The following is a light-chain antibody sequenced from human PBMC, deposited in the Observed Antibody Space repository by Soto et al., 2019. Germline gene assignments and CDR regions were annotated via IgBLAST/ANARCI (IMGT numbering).Light chain of an antibody. Sequence: DSRINKIRSAPCAERGDIVAIAGRASQSISSWLAWYQQKPGKAHKLLIYDASSLESGVPSRFSGSGSGKEFTLTMCTVSPDHFARYSYQRYNSYSWPFGNGTKVDIK. CDR2: DAS. V-gene: IGKV1-5*01. CDR3: QRYNSYSWP. CDR1: QSISSW. J-gene: IGKJ1*01.